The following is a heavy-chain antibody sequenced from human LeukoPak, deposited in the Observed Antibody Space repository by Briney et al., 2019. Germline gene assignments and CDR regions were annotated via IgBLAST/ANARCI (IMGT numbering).Heavy chain of an antibody. CDR3: ARGWLAETTVVTPYSY. D-gene: IGHD4-23*01. CDR2: IIPIFGTA. J-gene: IGHJ4*02. Sequence: GASVTVSCKASGGTFSSYAISWVRQAPGQGLEWMGGIIPIFGTANYAQKFQGRVTITADESTSTAYMELSSLRSEDTAVYYCARGWLAETTVVTPYSYWGQGTLVTVSS. CDR1: GGTFSSYA. V-gene: IGHV1-69*13.